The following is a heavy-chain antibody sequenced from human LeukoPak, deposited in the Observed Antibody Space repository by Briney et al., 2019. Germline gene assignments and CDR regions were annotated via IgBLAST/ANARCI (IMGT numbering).Heavy chain of an antibody. Sequence: AGGSLRLSCAASGFTFSDYNMRWIRQALGKGLEWVSSLSRSGSTKYYADSVKGRFTISRDNAKNSLFLQMNSLRAEDTAVYYCARVPRYCSGGNCYSGGLGYMDVWGKGTTVTISS. V-gene: IGHV3-11*01. CDR1: GFTFSDYN. CDR2: LSRSGSTK. CDR3: ARVPRYCSGGNCYSGGLGYMDV. D-gene: IGHD2-15*01. J-gene: IGHJ6*03.